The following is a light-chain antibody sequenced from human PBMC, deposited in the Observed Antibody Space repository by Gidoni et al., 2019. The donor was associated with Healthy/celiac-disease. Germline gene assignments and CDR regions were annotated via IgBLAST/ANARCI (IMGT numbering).Light chain of an antibody. V-gene: IGKV3-20*01. CDR2: GAS. J-gene: IGKJ1*01. CDR1: QSVRSSY. Sequence: EIVLTQSPGTLSLSPGERATLSCRASQSVRSSYLAWYQQKPGQAPRLLIYGASSRATGIPDRFSGSGSGTDFTLTISRLEPEDFAVYYCQQYGSPPATFGQGTKVEIK. CDR3: QQYGSPPAT.